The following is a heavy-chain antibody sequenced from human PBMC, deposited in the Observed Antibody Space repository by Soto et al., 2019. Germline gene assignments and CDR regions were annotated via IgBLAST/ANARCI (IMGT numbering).Heavy chain of an antibody. V-gene: IGHV4-31*03. D-gene: IGHD3-10*01. Sequence: PSETLSLTCTVSGCSFSSGGYYWSWIRQQPGKSLEWIGYIYYSGSTYYNPSLKSRVTISVDTSKNQFSLKLSSVTAADTAVYYCARDPMVRGVIKPYYYYYGMDVWGQGTTVTVSS. J-gene: IGHJ6*02. CDR3: ARDPMVRGVIKPYYYYYGMDV. CDR1: GCSFSSGGYY. CDR2: IYYSGST.